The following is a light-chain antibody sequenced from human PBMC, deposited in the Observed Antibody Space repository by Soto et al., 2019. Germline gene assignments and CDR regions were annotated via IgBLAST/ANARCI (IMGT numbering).Light chain of an antibody. J-gene: IGLJ2*01. V-gene: IGLV2-23*02. CDR1: SSDVGIYNH. CDR3: CSYATSGSGV. CDR2: EVS. Sequence: QSVLTQPASVSGSPGQSITISCTGTSSDVGIYNHVSWYQQHPGKVPKVMIYEVSKWPSGVSNRFSGSKSGSTASLTIAGLQAEDEADYYCCSYATSGSGVFGGGTKLTVL.